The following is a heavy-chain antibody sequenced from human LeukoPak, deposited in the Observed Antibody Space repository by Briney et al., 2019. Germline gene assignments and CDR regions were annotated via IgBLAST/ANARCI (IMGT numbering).Heavy chain of an antibody. Sequence: GGSLRLSCAASGFTFRNYGMHWVRRTPGKGLEWVAFIRSDGSDKYYADSVKGRFTISRDNAKNSLYLQMNSLRAEDTAVYYCARDVSSSSDYWGQGTLVAVSS. V-gene: IGHV3-30*02. J-gene: IGHJ4*02. CDR3: ARDVSSSSDY. CDR2: IRSDGSDK. CDR1: GFTFRNYG. D-gene: IGHD6-6*01.